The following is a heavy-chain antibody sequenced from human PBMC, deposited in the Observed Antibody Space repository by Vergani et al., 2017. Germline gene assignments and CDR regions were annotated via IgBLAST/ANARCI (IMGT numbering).Heavy chain of an antibody. CDR1: NDSVSNTFYY. CDR3: TRGRYDFWSGYYTPRAWFDP. J-gene: IGHJ5*02. CDR2: IYYSGST. Sequence: QVQLQESGPGLVKPSETLSLTCTVSNDSVSNTFYYWGWIRQTPGKGLEWIGSIYYSGSTYYNPSLESRVTMSVDTSKSQFSLKLSSVTAADTAVYYCTRGRYDFWSGYYTPRAWFDPWGQGTLVTVSS. V-gene: IGHV4-39*01. D-gene: IGHD3-3*01.